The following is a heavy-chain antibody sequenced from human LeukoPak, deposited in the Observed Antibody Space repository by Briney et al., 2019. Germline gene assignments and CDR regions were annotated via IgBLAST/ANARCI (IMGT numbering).Heavy chain of an antibody. CDR1: GYTFSAFY. CDR2: INPDSGGS. V-gene: IGHV1-2*02. J-gene: IGHJ4*02. CDR3: ARDMTGGIWARATSFDH. D-gene: IGHD1-14*01. Sequence: ASVKVSCKTSGYTFSAFYMHWVRQAPGQGPEWMGWINPDSGGSEYGQKFQGRVTFTSDTSSTTIYMEVRGLKSDDTAVYYCARDMTGGIWARATSFDHWGQGTLVTVSS.